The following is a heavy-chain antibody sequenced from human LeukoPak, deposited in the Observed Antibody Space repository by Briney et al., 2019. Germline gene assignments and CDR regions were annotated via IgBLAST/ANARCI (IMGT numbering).Heavy chain of an antibody. Sequence: PGRSPRLSCAASGFTFSSYVMHWVRQAPGKGPEWGAIISYDGSNEYYADSVKGRFTISRDNSKNTLYLQMNSLRAADTAVYYCARMYCSSISCYGFTKSYYFDHWGQGSLVTVSS. J-gene: IGHJ4*02. D-gene: IGHD2-2*01. CDR3: ARMYCSSISCYGFTKSYYFDH. CDR1: GFTFSSYV. V-gene: IGHV3-30*04. CDR2: ISYDGSNE.